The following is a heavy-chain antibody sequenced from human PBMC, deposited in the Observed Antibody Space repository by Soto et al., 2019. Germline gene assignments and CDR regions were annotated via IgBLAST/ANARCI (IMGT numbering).Heavy chain of an antibody. CDR1: GGSFSGYY. V-gene: IGHV4-34*01. J-gene: IGHJ6*02. Sequence: SETLSLTCAVYGGSFSGYYWSWIRQPPGKGLEWIGEINHSGSTNYNPSLKSRVTISVDTSKNQFSLKLSSVTAADTAVYYCAKDKRYDFWSGPYYYGMDVWGQGTTVTVSS. CDR2: INHSGST. CDR3: AKDKRYDFWSGPYYYGMDV. D-gene: IGHD3-3*01.